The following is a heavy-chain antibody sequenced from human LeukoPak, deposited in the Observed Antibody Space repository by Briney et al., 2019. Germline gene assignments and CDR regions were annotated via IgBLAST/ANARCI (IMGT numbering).Heavy chain of an antibody. J-gene: IGHJ6*02. D-gene: IGHD1-26*01. CDR3: ARDQTRGGAYGMDV. CDR2: INYSGST. V-gene: IGHV4-31*03. Sequence: PSETLSLTCTVSGGSISSGGYYWSWIRQHPGKGLEWIGYINYSGSTYYNPSLKSRVTISVDTSKNQFSLKLSSVTAADTAVYYCARDQTRGGAYGMDVWGQGTTVTVSS. CDR1: GGSISSGGYY.